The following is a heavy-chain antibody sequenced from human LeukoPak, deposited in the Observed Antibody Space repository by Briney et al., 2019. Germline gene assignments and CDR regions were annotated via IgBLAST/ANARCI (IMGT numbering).Heavy chain of an antibody. Sequence: PGGPLRLSCAASGFTFGTYAMHWVRQAPGKGLEYVSAISTNGDSTYYADSVKGRFTISRDNSKNTLFLQMGSLRADDMAVYYCARWGSTSCYDYWGQGTLVTVSS. J-gene: IGHJ4*02. CDR2: ISTNGDST. CDR3: ARWGSTSCYDY. V-gene: IGHV3-64*02. D-gene: IGHD2-2*01. CDR1: GFTFGTYA.